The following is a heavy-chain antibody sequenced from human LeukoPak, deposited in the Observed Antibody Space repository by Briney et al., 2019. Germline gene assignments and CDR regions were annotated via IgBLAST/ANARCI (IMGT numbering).Heavy chain of an antibody. CDR1: GGSFSGYY. CDR3: ARESDSSGYSH. V-gene: IGHV4-30-4*08. J-gene: IGHJ4*02. Sequence: PSETLSLTCAVYGGSFSGYYWSWIRQPPGKGLEWIGYIYYSGSTYYNPSLKSRVTISVDTSKNQFSLKLSSVTAADTAVYYCARESDSSGYSHWGQGTLVTVSS. D-gene: IGHD3-22*01. CDR2: IYYSGST.